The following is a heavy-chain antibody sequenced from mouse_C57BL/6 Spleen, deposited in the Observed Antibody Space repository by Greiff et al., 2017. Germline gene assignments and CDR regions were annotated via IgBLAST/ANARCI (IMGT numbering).Heavy chain of an antibody. J-gene: IGHJ3*01. Sequence: VQLQQPGTELVKPGASVKLSCKASGYTFTSYWMHWVKQRPGQGLEWIGNINPSNGGTNYNEKFKGKATLTVDKSSSTAYMQLSSLTSEDSAVYYCARSMDDYATWFAYWGQGTLVTVSA. CDR3: ARSMDDYATWFAY. CDR1: GYTFTSYW. V-gene: IGHV1-53*01. D-gene: IGHD2-4*01. CDR2: INPSNGGT.